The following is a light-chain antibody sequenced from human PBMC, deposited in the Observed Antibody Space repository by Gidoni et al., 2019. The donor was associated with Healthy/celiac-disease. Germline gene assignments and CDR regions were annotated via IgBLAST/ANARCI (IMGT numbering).Light chain of an antibody. V-gene: IGLV2-14*01. J-gene: IGLJ1*01. CDR2: DVS. Sequence: QSALTHTASVPGSPRQSLTIACTATSSDVGGYNYASWYPQHPGKAPKLMLYDVSNRPSGVSNRFSGSKSGNTASLTISGLQAEDEADYYCSSYTSSSIPYVFGTGTKVTVL. CDR3: SSYTSSSIPYV. CDR1: SSDVGGYNY.